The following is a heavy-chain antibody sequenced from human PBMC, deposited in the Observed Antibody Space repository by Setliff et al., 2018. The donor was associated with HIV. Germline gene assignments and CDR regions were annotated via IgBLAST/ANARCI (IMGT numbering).Heavy chain of an antibody. J-gene: IGHJ3*02. D-gene: IGHD3-22*01. CDR1: GGSINDQY. CDR2: IDYSGST. Sequence: PSETLSLTCTVPGGSINDQYFSWIRQSPGKGLEWIGSIDYSGSTKYNPSLNSRGTISIDTSKKQFSLHFYSVTAADTAVYYCARSRIRGYYDTSPAMAFDIWGQGTMVTVSS. CDR3: ARSRIRGYYDTSPAMAFDI. V-gene: IGHV4-59*08.